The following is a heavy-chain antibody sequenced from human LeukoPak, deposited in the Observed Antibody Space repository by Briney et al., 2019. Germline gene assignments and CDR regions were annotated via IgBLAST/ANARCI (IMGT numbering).Heavy chain of an antibody. CDR2: FDPEDGET. CDR3: ARVARNVYSPFTYYYYGMDV. J-gene: IGHJ6*02. Sequence: ASVKVSCKVSGYTLTELSMHWVRQAPGKGLEWMGGFDPEDGETIYAQKFQGRVTMTEDTSTDTAYTELSSLRSEDTAVYYCARVARNVYSPFTYYYYGMDVWGQGTTVTVSS. V-gene: IGHV1-24*01. D-gene: IGHD2-21*01. CDR1: GYTLTELS.